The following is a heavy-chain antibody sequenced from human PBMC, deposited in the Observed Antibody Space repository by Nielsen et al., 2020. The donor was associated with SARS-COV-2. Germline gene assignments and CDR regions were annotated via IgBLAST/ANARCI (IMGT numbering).Heavy chain of an antibody. V-gene: IGHV1-18*01. CDR3: ARMLRFRDFWEDYYGMDV. D-gene: IGHD3-3*01. CDR2: ISAYNGNT. Sequence: WVRQAPGQGLEWMGWISAYNGNTDYPQKLQGRVTMTTDTSTSTAYMELRSLRSDDTAVYYCARMLRFRDFWEDYYGMDVWGQGTTVTVSS. J-gene: IGHJ6*02.